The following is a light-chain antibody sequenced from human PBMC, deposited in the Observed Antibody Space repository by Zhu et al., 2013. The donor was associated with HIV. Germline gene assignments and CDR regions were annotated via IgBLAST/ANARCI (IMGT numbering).Light chain of an antibody. CDR2: EVN. J-gene: IGLJ2*01. CDR3: TSYTTTSTLV. V-gene: IGLV2-14*01. Sequence: QSALTQPASVSGSPGQSITISCTGTTSDVGGYNYVSWYQQHSGKAPKLIIYEVNNRPSGVSDRFSGSKSGNTASLTISGLQAEDEADYYCTSYTTTSTLVFGGGTKLTVL. CDR1: TSDVGGYNY.